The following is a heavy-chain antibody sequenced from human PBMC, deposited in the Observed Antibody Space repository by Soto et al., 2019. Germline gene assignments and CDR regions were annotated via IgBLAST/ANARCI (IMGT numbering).Heavy chain of an antibody. CDR1: GGSIRDYY. Sequence: PSETLSLTCTVSGGSIRDYYWSWIRQPAGKGLEWIGRIYDTGSVNYNPSLKSRVSMSVDTSQNQLSLKLSPVTAEDTAVYYCARVQRYSGSYRWFDPWGQGTLVTVSS. CDR3: ARVQRYSGSYRWFDP. J-gene: IGHJ5*02. CDR2: IYDTGSV. D-gene: IGHD5-12*01. V-gene: IGHV4-4*07.